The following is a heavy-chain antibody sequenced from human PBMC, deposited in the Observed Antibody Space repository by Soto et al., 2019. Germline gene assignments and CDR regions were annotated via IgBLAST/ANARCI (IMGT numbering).Heavy chain of an antibody. V-gene: IGHV1-69*12. CDR3: ARDNDRPQLGGNYYYILDV. Sequence: QVQLEQSGAEVKKPGSSVKVSCKASGGTFRTAAISWVRQAPGQGLEWMGGIMPVFRTPDYAQKFQGRVTITADEXTNTAYMELSGLRSDDTAVYYCARDNDRPQLGGNYYYILDVWGQGTTITVSS. CDR2: IMPVFRTP. J-gene: IGHJ6*02. D-gene: IGHD2-8*01. CDR1: GGTFRTAA.